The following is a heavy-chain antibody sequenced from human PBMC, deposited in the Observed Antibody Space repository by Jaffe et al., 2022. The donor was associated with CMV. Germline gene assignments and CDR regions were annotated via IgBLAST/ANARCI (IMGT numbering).Heavy chain of an antibody. CDR3: ARERDSSGYYFFAY. D-gene: IGHD3-22*01. CDR1: GFSLSTSETS. CDR2: VDWADNK. V-gene: IGHV2-70*13. J-gene: IGHJ4*02. Sequence: QVTLTESGPALVRPTQTLTLTCTFSGFSLSTSETSVSWIRQPPGKALEWLAVVDWADNKYYSSSLQTRLTISKDTSKNQVVLEMTNMDPEDTATYYCARERDSSGYYFFAYWGQGILVTVSS.